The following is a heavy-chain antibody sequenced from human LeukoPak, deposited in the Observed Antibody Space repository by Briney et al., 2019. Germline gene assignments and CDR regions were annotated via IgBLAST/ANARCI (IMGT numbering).Heavy chain of an antibody. CDR1: DGSLSSYY. J-gene: IGHJ4*02. D-gene: IGHD6-19*01. Sequence: SETLSLTCTVSDGSLSSYYWTWIRQPPGKGLEWIGYVSYSGSTDYDPSLASRVTISLDTSKNQFSLKPRSVTAADTAVYYCARKFGTGWFFDYWGRGTLVTVSS. V-gene: IGHV4-59*01. CDR2: VSYSGST. CDR3: ARKFGTGWFFDY.